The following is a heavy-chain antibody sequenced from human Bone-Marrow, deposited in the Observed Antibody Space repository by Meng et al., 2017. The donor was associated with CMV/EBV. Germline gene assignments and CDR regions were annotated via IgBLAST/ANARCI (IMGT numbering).Heavy chain of an antibody. CDR2: ISSSSSYI. V-gene: IGHV3-21*04. Sequence: GGSLRLSCAASGFTFSSYSMNWVRQAPGKGLEWVSSISSSSSYIYYADSVKGRFTISRDNSKNTLYLQMNSLRAEDTAVYYCASSVAPASIGYWGQGTLVTVSS. D-gene: IGHD2-2*02. CDR1: GFTFSSYS. J-gene: IGHJ4*02. CDR3: ASSVAPASIGY.